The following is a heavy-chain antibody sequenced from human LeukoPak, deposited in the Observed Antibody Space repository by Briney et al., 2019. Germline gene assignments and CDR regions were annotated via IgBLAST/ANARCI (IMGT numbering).Heavy chain of an antibody. Sequence: SETLSLTCTVSGYSISSGYYWGWILQAPGKGLEWIVSIYHSGSTYYNPSLKSRVTISVDTSKNQFSLKLSSVTAADTAVYYCARQLLSFDYWGQGTLVTVSS. V-gene: IGHV4-38-2*02. CDR1: GYSISSGYY. CDR3: ARQLLSFDY. CDR2: IYHSGST. D-gene: IGHD6-6*01. J-gene: IGHJ4*02.